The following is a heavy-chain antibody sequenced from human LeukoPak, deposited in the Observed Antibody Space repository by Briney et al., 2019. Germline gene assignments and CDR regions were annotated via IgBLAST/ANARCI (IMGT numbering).Heavy chain of an antibody. CDR1: GFTFGSYS. D-gene: IGHD2-2*01. V-gene: IGHV3-21*01. Sequence: PGGSLRLSCAASGFTFGSYSMNRVRQAPGKGLEWVSSISSSSSYIYYADSVKGRFTISRDNAKNSLYLQMNSLRAEDTAVYYCARDGGSIVVVPAAHYYYYGMDVWGQGTTVTVSS. CDR2: ISSSSSYI. J-gene: IGHJ6*02. CDR3: ARDGGSIVVVPAAHYYYYGMDV.